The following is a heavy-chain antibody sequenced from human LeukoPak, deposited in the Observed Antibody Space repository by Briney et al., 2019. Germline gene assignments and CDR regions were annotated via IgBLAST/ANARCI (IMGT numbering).Heavy chain of an antibody. Sequence: SGGSLRLSCTASGFTFSNYAMSWVRQAPGTGLEWFSAITDSGGDTYYSDSVKGRFIISRDNSKNSLYLHMNGLRAEDTAVYHCAKGSSVSRPYYFDYWGQGTLVTVSS. D-gene: IGHD2-2*01. CDR3: AKGSSVSRPYYFDY. CDR1: GFTFSNYA. CDR2: ITDSGGDT. V-gene: IGHV3-23*01. J-gene: IGHJ4*02.